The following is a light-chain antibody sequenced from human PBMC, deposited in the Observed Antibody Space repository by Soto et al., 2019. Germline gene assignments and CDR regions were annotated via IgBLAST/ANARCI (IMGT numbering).Light chain of an antibody. V-gene: IGLV2-14*01. CDR2: EVS. Sequence: QSALTQPASVSGSPGQSVTISCTGTTSDVGGYISVSWYQQHPGKAPKLIIYEVSNRPSGVSNRFSGSKSGDTASLTISGLQAEDEADYYCSSYTGSSTLAVFGSGTKVTVL. CDR1: TSDVGGYIS. J-gene: IGLJ1*01. CDR3: SSYTGSSTLAV.